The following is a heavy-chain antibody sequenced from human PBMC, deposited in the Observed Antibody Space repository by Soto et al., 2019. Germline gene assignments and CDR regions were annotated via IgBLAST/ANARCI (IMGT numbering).Heavy chain of an antibody. CDR3: AQVTYSVWAYDGYSHGMAV. Sequence: PGGSLRLSCTVFGFNFNDIHWVRQAPGKGLGWVAVISSEGRNQFYADSVRGRFTTSRGRSEDTVILQMNSMRHEDTAVYYCAQVTYSVWAYDGYSHGMAVWGQGTKVTVSS. CDR2: ISSEGRNQ. D-gene: IGHD2-21*01. V-gene: IGHV3-30*18. CDR1: GFNFND. J-gene: IGHJ6*02.